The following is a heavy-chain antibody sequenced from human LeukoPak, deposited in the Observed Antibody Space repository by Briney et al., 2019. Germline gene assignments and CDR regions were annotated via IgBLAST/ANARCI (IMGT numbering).Heavy chain of an antibody. CDR2: ISHSGTT. D-gene: IGHD2-2*01. J-gene: IGHJ5*02. CDR3: ARDAGYCSSTSCYNWFDP. Sequence: SETLSLTCVVSGYSISSDYFWGWIRQPPGKGLEWIGTISHSGTTFYKPSFKSRITISLDTSKNQFSLKLSSVTAADTAVYYCARDAGYCSSTSCYNWFDPWGQGTLVTVSS. V-gene: IGHV4-38-2*02. CDR1: GYSISSDYF.